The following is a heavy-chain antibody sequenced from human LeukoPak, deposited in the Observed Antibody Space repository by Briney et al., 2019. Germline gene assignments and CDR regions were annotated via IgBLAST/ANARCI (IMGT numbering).Heavy chain of an antibody. Sequence: GGSLRLSCAASGFTFSSYWMHWVRQAPGKGLVWVSRIKSDESSTTYADSVKGRFTTSRDSAKNTLYLQMNSLRAEDTAVYYCARDAAAYCSGGSCYPRYWGQGTLVTVSS. V-gene: IGHV3-74*01. D-gene: IGHD2-15*01. J-gene: IGHJ4*02. CDR2: IKSDESST. CDR3: ARDAAAYCSGGSCYPRY. CDR1: GFTFSSYW.